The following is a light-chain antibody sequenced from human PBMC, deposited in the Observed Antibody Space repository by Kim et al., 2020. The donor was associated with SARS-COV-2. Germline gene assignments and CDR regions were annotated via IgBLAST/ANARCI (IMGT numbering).Light chain of an antibody. CDR1: QSISPW. Sequence: AGVGDRVTITCRASQSISPWVAWYQQKPGTAPKLLIYRASSLESGVPSRFSGSGSGTEFTLTISSLQPDDFATYYCQQCDNYPFTFGPGTKVDIK. J-gene: IGKJ3*01. V-gene: IGKV1-5*03. CDR3: QQCDNYPFT. CDR2: RAS.